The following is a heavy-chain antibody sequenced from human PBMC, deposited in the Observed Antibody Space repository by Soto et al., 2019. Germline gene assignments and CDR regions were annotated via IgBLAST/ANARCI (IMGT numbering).Heavy chain of an antibody. CDR3: GRDGYGWGIYYFDN. J-gene: IGHJ5*02. V-gene: IGHV3-33*01. Sequence: QVQLVESGGGVVQPGRSLRLSCAASGFTFSSYGMHWVRQAPGKGLEWVAVIWYDGSNKYYADSVKGRFTISRDNSKNPFYRQRNGRGAEDRVVYYWGRDGYGWGIYYFDNGGKEPLVTVSS. D-gene: IGHD3-10*01. CDR2: IWYDGSNK. CDR1: GFTFSSYG.